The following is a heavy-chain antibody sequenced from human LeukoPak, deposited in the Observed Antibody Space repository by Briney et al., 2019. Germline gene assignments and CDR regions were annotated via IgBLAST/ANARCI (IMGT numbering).Heavy chain of an antibody. CDR2: IRSKANSYAT. J-gene: IGHJ6*02. V-gene: IGHV3-73*01. Sequence: GGSLRLSCAASGFTFSGSAMHWVRQASGKGLEWVGRIRSKANSYATAYAASVKGRFTISRDDSKNTAYLQMNSLKTEDTAVYXXXXXXXXXRXPNYYYGMDVWGQGTTVTVSS. CDR3: XXXXXXXRXPNYYYGMDV. CDR1: GFTFSGSA.